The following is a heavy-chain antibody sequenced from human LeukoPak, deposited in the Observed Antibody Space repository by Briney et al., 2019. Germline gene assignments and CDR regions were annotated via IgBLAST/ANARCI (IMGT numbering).Heavy chain of an antibody. CDR1: GGTFSSYA. Sequence: EASVKVSRKASGGTFSSYAISWVRQAPGQGLEWMGRIIPIFGTANYAQKFQGRVTITTDESTSTANMELSSLRAEDTAVYYCAREPYSSGRWWYFDYWGQGTLVTVSS. CDR2: IIPIFGTA. J-gene: IGHJ4*02. D-gene: IGHD6-19*01. V-gene: IGHV1-69*05. CDR3: AREPYSSGRWWYFDY.